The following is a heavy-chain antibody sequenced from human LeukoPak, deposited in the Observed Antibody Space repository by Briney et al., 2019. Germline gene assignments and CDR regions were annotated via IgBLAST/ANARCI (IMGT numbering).Heavy chain of an antibody. D-gene: IGHD1/OR15-1a*01. CDR1: GGSISGDDYY. CDR2: IYYSGST. CDR3: ARGVFETRYDY. Sequence: SETLSLTCTVSGGSISGDDYYWGWIRQPPGQGLEWIGYIYYSGSTYYNPSLKSRVTMSVDTSKNQFSLNLSSVTAADTAVYYCARGVFETRYDYWGQGTLVTVSS. J-gene: IGHJ4*02. V-gene: IGHV4-30-4*01.